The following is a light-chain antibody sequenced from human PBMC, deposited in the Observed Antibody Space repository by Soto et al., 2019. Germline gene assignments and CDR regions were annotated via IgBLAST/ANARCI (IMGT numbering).Light chain of an antibody. CDR2: KAS. J-gene: IGKJ4*01. V-gene: IGKV1-5*03. Sequence: DIQMTQFPSTLSASVGDRVTITCRASQSIRSWLAWYQQKPGKAPNLLIYKASSLPSGVPSRLSGSGYGTEFTLTISSLQPDDIATYYCQQYDSYSTFGGGTKVQIK. CDR1: QSIRSW. CDR3: QQYDSYST.